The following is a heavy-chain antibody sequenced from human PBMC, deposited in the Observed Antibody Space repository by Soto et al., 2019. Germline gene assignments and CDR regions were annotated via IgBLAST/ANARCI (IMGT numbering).Heavy chain of an antibody. Sequence: EVQLVQSGAEVKKPGESLRISCKGSGYSFTSYWISWVRQMPGKGLEWMGRIDPSDSYTNYSPSFQGHVTISADKSISTAYLQWSSLKASDTAMYYCAREPRSYYYYYGMDFWGQGTTVTVSS. CDR1: GYSFTSYW. V-gene: IGHV5-10-1*03. CDR2: IDPSDSYT. J-gene: IGHJ6*02. CDR3: AREPRSYYYYYGMDF.